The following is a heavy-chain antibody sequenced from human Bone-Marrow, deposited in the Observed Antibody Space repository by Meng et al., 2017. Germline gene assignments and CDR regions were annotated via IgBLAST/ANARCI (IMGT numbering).Heavy chain of an antibody. J-gene: IGHJ5*02. CDR1: GGTFSSYT. D-gene: IGHD3-10*01. CDR2: IIPILGIA. V-gene: IGHV1-69*04. Sequence: SSVTVSCKASGGTFSSYTISWVRQAPGQGSEWMGRIIPILGIAKYAQKFQGRVTITADKSTSTAYMELSSLRSEDTAVYFCARDRIWFDHWGQGTLVTVSS. CDR3: ARDRIWFDH.